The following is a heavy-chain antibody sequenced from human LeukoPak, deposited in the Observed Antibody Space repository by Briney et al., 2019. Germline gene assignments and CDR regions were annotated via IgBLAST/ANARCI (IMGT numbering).Heavy chain of an antibody. D-gene: IGHD3-9*01. CDR1: GFTFSSYA. CDR3: ARVFQEDYDILTGYYDY. V-gene: IGHV3-30-3*01. J-gene: IGHJ4*02. Sequence: GGSLRLSCAASGFTFSSYAMHWVRQAPGKGLEWVAAISYDGSNKYYADSVKGRFTISRDNSKNTLYLQMNSLRAEDTAVYYCARVFQEDYDILTGYYDYWGQGTLVTVSS. CDR2: ISYDGSNK.